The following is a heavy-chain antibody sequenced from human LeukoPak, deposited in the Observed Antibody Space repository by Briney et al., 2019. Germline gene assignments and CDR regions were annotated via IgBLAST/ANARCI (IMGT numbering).Heavy chain of an antibody. D-gene: IGHD6-19*01. J-gene: IGHJ4*02. V-gene: IGHV4-59*01. CDR3: ARGMGIAVAGPYFDY. CDR2: IYYSGST. Sequence: SETLSLTCTVSGGSISSYYWSRIRQPPGKGLEWIGYIYYSGSTNYNPSLKSRVTISVDTSKNQFSLELSSVTAADTAVYYCARGMGIAVAGPYFDYWGQGTLVTVSS. CDR1: GGSISSYY.